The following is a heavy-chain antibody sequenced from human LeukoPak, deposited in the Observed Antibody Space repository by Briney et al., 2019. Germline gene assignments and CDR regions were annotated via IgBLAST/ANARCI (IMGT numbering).Heavy chain of an antibody. V-gene: IGHV3-30*02. CDR3: VKDDPVLDY. CDR2: LQNDESHK. Sequence: TGGSLRLFCAASGITLTTNGMHRVRQAPGKGLEWVAFLQNDESHKFYADSVRGRFTISKDTSINTLYLQMNSPGPEDTAIYYCVKDDPVLDYWGQGTLVTVSS. J-gene: IGHJ4*02. CDR1: GITLTTNG.